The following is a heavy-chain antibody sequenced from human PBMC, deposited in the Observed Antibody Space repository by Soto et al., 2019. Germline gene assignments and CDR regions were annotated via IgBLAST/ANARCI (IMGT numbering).Heavy chain of an antibody. D-gene: IGHD1-26*01. CDR1: GFTFSSYG. CDR3: AKDHELRPDIPVYYYYGMDV. V-gene: IGHV3-30*18. Sequence: QVQLVESGGGVVQPGRSLRLSCAASGFTFSSYGMHWVRQAPGKGLEWVAVISYDGSNKYYADSVKGRFTISRDNSKNTLYMQTNSLRAEDTAVYYCAKDHELRPDIPVYYYYGMDVWGQGTTVTVSS. CDR2: ISYDGSNK. J-gene: IGHJ6*02.